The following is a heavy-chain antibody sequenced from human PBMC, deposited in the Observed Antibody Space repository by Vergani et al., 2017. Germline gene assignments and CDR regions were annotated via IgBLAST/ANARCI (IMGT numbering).Heavy chain of an antibody. CDR3: TTAIFWSGYYIFDY. CDR2: IRSKAYGGTT. J-gene: IGHJ4*02. Sequence: EVQLVESGGGLVQPGRSLRLSCTASGFTFGDYAMSWFRQAPGKGLEWVGFIRSKAYGGTTEYAASVKGRFTISSDDSKSIAYLQMNSLKTEDTAVYYCTTAIFWSGYYIFDYWGQGTLVTVSS. D-gene: IGHD3-3*01. CDR1: GFTFGDYA. V-gene: IGHV3-49*03.